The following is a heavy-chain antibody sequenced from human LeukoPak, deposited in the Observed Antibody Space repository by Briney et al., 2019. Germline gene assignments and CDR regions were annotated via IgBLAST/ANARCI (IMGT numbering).Heavy chain of an antibody. CDR3: VRDSGGPDY. J-gene: IGHJ4*02. Sequence: GGSLRLSCAASGFTFSNHWMHWVRQAPGKGLVWVSDISNDGSSSSYADSVKGRFTISRDNAKNTLYLQMSSLRAEDTAMYYCVRDSGGPDYWGQGTLVTVSS. V-gene: IGHV3-74*01. D-gene: IGHD2-15*01. CDR2: ISNDGSSS. CDR1: GFTFSNHW.